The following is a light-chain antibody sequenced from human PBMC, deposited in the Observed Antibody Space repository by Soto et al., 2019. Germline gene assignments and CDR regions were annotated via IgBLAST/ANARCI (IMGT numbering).Light chain of an antibody. CDR3: ASWDDYLNGVV. J-gene: IGLJ3*02. V-gene: IGLV1-44*01. Sequence: QSVLTQPPSASGTPGQRVTISCSGSSSNIGSNSVNWYQKFPATAPKLLIYGNTQRPSGVPARFSGSKSGTSDSLAISGLHSEDEADYYCASWDDYLNGVVFGGGTKLTVL. CDR1: SSNIGSNS. CDR2: GNT.